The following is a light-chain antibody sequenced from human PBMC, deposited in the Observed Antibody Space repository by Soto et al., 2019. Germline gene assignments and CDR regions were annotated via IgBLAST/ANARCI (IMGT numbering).Light chain of an antibody. CDR1: SSDVGAYDY. CDR2: DVN. CDR3: SSYTISSTPLYV. V-gene: IGLV2-14*01. J-gene: IGLJ1*01. Sequence: ALAQPASVSGSPGQSIAISCTGTSSDVGAYDYVSWYQQHAGKAPKLMIYDVNNRPSGVSNRFSGSKSGNTASLTISGLQAEDEADYYRSSYTISSTPLYVFGTGTKVTVL.